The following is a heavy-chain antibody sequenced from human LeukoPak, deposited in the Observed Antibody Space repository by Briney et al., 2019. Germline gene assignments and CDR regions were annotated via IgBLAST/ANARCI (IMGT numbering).Heavy chain of an antibody. CDR3: ARRDSSGSYTFDY. J-gene: IGHJ4*02. V-gene: IGHV4-4*02. D-gene: IGHD3-22*01. Sequence: PSETLSLTCAVSGGSISSSNWWSWVRQPPGKGLEWIGEIYHSGSTNYNPSLKSRVTISVDKSKNQFSLKLSSVTAADTAVYYCARRDSSGSYTFDYWGQGTLVTVSS. CDR2: IYHSGST. CDR1: GGSISSSNW.